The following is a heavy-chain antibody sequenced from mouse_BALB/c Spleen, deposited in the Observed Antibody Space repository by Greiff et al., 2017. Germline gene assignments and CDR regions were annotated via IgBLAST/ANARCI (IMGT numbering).Heavy chain of an antibody. CDR1: GFSLTGYG. CDR2: IWGDGST. V-gene: IGHV2-6-7*01. CDR3: ARVRGNYGAYAMDY. D-gene: IGHD2-1*01. Sequence: VKLMESGPGLVAPSQSLSITCTVSGFSLTGYGVNWVRQPPGKGLEWLGMIWGDGSTDYNSALKSRLSISKDNSKSQVFLKMNSLQTDDTARYYCARVRGNYGAYAMDYWGQGTSVTVSS. J-gene: IGHJ4*01.